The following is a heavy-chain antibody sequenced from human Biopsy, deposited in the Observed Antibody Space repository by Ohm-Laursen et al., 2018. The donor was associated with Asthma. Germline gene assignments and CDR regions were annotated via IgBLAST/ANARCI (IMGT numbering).Heavy chain of an antibody. J-gene: IGHJ6*02. CDR1: GGTFSNFA. V-gene: IGHV1-69*01. CDR2: IMTAFGTT. Sequence: SSDYASCKAPGGTFSNFAISWARQAPGQGLEWLGGIMTAFGTTNYAQKFQGRVTITADESTSTAYMEVTSLRSEDTAIYYCARCQVGYSSGWSLLLKKIYYSGMDVWGQGTAVTVSS. D-gene: IGHD6-19*01. CDR3: ARCQVGYSSGWSLLLKKIYYSGMDV.